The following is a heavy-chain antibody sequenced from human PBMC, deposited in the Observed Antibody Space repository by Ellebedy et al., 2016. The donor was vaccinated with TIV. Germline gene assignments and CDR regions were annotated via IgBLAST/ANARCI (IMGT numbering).Heavy chain of an antibody. Sequence: SETLSLXCAVYGESFSGYYWSWIRQHPGKGLEWIGEINHSGSTNYNPSLKSRVTVSVDTSKNQFSLKLRSVTAADTAVYYCARGAFTVTPKRLYFDSWGQGTLVTVSS. D-gene: IGHD4-17*01. CDR2: INHSGST. CDR3: ARGAFTVTPKRLYFDS. J-gene: IGHJ4*02. CDR1: GESFSGYY. V-gene: IGHV4-34*01.